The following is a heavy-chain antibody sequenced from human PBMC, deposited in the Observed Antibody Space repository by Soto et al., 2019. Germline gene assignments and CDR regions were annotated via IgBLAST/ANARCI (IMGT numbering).Heavy chain of an antibody. CDR1: GFTFSSSG. D-gene: IGHD1-20*01. CDR3: AKEFHSWNYFDY. J-gene: IGHJ4*02. V-gene: IGHV3-30*18. CDR2: IPYDGSNK. Sequence: GGSLRLSCAASGFTFSSSGMHWVRQAPGKGLEWVAVIPYDGSNKFYADSVKGRFTISRDNFRNTLYLQMNSLRAEDTAVYYCAKEFHSWNYFDYWGQGILVTVSS.